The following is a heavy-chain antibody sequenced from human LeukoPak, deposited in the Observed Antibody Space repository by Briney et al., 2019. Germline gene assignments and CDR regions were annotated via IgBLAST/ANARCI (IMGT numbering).Heavy chain of an antibody. D-gene: IGHD3-9*01. CDR1: GFTFSSYS. Sequence: GGSLRLSCAASGFTFSSYSMNWVRQAPGKGLEWVSSISGSSSYIYYADSVKGRFTISRDNAKNSLYLQMNSLRAEDTAVYYCARSYYGILTGIPLAFDYWGQGTLVTVSS. CDR2: ISGSSSYI. J-gene: IGHJ4*02. V-gene: IGHV3-21*01. CDR3: ARSYYGILTGIPLAFDY.